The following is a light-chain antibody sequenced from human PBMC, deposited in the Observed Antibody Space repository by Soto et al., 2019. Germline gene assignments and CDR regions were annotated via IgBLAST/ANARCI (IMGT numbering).Light chain of an antibody. CDR3: LLYYGGVHV. J-gene: IGLJ1*01. CDR2: STS. CDR1: TGAVTSGYY. V-gene: IGLV7-43*01. Sequence: QTVVTQEPSLTVSPGGTVTLTCGSSTGAVTSGYYPNWFQQKPGQALRPLIYSTSNKYSWTPARFSGSLLGGKAALTLSRVQPEDEADYYCLLYYGGVHVFGTGTKLTVL.